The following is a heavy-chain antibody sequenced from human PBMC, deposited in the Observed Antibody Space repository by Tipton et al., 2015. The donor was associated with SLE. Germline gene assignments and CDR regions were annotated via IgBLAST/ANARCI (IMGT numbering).Heavy chain of an antibody. CDR3: ARLSPDVWELPHFFDY. V-gene: IGHV4-34*01. J-gene: IGHJ4*02. CDR1: GGSFSGYY. D-gene: IGHD1-26*01. Sequence: TLSLTCAVYGGSFSGYYWSWIRQPPGKGLEWIGEINHSGSTNYNPSLKSRVTISVDTSKNQFSLKLSSVTAADTAVYYCARLSPDVWELPHFFDYWGQGTLVTVSS. CDR2: INHSGST.